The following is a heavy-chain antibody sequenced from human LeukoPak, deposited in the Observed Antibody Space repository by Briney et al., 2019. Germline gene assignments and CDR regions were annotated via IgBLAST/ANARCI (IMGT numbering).Heavy chain of an antibody. V-gene: IGHV4-38-2*01. J-gene: IGHJ4*02. CDR1: GYSISTGYY. Sequence: SETLSLTCAVSGYSISTGYYWGWIRQSPGKGLEWIGNIYHSGITHYNPSLQGRVTLSVDTSKSQFSLNLNSVTAADTAVYYCTRFSTASSRPAYYWGQGTLVIVSS. CDR3: TRFSTASSRPAYY. CDR2: IYHSGIT. D-gene: IGHD2-21*01.